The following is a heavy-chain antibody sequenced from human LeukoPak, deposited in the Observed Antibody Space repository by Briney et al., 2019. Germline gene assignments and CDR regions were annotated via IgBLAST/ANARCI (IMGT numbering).Heavy chain of an antibody. D-gene: IGHD5-12*01. V-gene: IGHV3-48*03. Sequence: TGGSLRLSCGASGFTLSSYWMTWVRQAPGKGLEGVSYISRSGSSTHYVYSVKGRLTISRDNAKNSLYLQMNSLRAEDTAVYYCARGTTINNFDYWGQGTLVTVSS. CDR2: ISRSGSST. J-gene: IGHJ4*02. CDR1: GFTLSSYW. CDR3: ARGTTINNFDY.